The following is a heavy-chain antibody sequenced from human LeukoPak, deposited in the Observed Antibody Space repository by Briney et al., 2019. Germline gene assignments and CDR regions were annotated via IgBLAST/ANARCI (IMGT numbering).Heavy chain of an antibody. CDR2: ITGSSSTI. J-gene: IGHJ4*02. CDR3: ASRYCTNGVCSLNY. CDR1: GFTFSSYS. Sequence: GSLRLSCAASGFTFSSYSMNWVRQAPGKGLEWVSYITGSSSTIYYADSVKGRFTISRDNAKNSLYLQMNSLRAEDTAVYYCASRYCTNGVCSLNYWGQGTLVTVSS. D-gene: IGHD2-8*01. V-gene: IGHV3-48*01.